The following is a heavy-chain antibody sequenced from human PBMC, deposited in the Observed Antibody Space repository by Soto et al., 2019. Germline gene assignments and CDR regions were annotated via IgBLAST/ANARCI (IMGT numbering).Heavy chain of an antibody. J-gene: IGHJ4*02. CDR2: IYSGGST. D-gene: IGHD3-22*01. V-gene: IGHV3-53*01. CDR3: ARVQGSYDSSGYEPWISYYFDY. Sequence: GGSLRLSCAASGFTVSSNYMSWVRQAPGKGLEWVSVIYSGGSTYYADSVKGRFTISRDNSKNTLYLQMNSLRAEDTAVYYCARVQGSYDSSGYEPWISYYFDYWGQGTLVTVSS. CDR1: GFTVSSNY.